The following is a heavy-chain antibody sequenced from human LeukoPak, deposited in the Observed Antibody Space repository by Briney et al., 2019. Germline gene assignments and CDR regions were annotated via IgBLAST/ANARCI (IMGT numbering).Heavy chain of an antibody. V-gene: IGHV3-21*04. Sequence: RPGGSLRLSCAASGFTFSSYSMNWVRQAPGKGPEWVSSISSSSSYIYYADSVKGRFTISRDNAKNSLYLQVSSLRAEDTAVYYCARDRRDGYHSGMDVWGQGTTVTVSS. CDR2: ISSSSSYI. D-gene: IGHD5-24*01. CDR3: ARDRRDGYHSGMDV. CDR1: GFTFSSYS. J-gene: IGHJ6*02.